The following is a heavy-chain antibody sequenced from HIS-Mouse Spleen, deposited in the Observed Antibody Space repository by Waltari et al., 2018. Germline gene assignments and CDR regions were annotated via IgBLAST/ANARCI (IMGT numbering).Heavy chain of an antibody. J-gene: IGHJ4*02. Sequence: EVQLVESGGGLVQHGGALSCSCAASGFTFRCYGMSWVRQAPGKRLEWVANIKQDGSEKYYVDSVKGRFTISRDNAKNSLYLQMNSLRAEDTAVYYCARRIVYFDYWGQGTLVTVSS. CDR1: GFTFRCYG. CDR3: ARRIVYFDY. D-gene: IGHD1-26*01. CDR2: IKQDGSEK. V-gene: IGHV3-7*01.